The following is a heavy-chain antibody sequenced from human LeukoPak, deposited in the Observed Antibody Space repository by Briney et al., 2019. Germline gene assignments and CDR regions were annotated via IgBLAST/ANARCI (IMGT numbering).Heavy chain of an antibody. V-gene: IGHV3-30*04. J-gene: IGHJ4*02. Sequence: GGSLRLSCAASGFTFSSYAMHWVRQAPGKGLEWVAVISYDGSNKYYADSVKGRFTISRDNSKNTLYLQMNSLRAEDTAVYYCAKGSYYDNSGYYYFDYWGQGTLVTVSS. CDR2: ISYDGSNK. CDR1: GFTFSSYA. CDR3: AKGSYYDNSGYYYFDY. D-gene: IGHD3-22*01.